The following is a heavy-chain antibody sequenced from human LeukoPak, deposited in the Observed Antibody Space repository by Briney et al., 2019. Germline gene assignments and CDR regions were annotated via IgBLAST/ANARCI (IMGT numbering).Heavy chain of an antibody. CDR3: ARDGSLAY. V-gene: IGHV1-2*02. J-gene: IGHJ4*02. CDR2: INSNSGAT. Sequence: ASVKVSCKASGGTFSSYAIHWVRQAPGQGLEWMGWINSNSGATNYAQKFQGRVTMTRDTSISTAYMELTRLGSDDTAVYYCARDGSLAYWGQGTLVTVSS. CDR1: GGTFSSYA. D-gene: IGHD5-12*01.